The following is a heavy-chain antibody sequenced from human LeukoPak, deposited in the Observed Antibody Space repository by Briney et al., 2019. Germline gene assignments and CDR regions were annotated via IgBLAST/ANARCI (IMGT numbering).Heavy chain of an antibody. D-gene: IGHD6-19*01. CDR2: ISVRGGST. CDR3: AKDPYSSGWYNWFDP. Sequence: PGGSLRLSCAASGFTFSSYAMSWVRQAPGKGLEWGSAISVRGGSTYYADSAKGRFTISRDNSKNTLYLQMNSLRAQDTAVYYCAKDPYSSGWYNWFDPWGQGTLVTVSS. J-gene: IGHJ5*02. V-gene: IGHV3-23*01. CDR1: GFTFSSYA.